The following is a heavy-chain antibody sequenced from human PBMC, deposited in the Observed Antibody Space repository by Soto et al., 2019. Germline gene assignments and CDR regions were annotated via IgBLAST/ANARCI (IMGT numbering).Heavy chain of an antibody. J-gene: IGHJ4*02. CDR3: AREYYYDSSGYYSGFDY. V-gene: IGHV1-3*01. Sequence: GASVKVSCKASGYTFTSYAMHWVRQAPGQRLEWMGWINAGNGNTKYSQKFQGRVTITRDTSASTAYMELSSLRSEDTAVYYCAREYYYDSSGYYSGFDYWGQGTLVTVSS. CDR2: INAGNGNT. CDR1: GYTFTSYA. D-gene: IGHD3-22*01.